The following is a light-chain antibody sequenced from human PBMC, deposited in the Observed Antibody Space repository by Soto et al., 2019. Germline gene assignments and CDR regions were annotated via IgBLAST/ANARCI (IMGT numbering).Light chain of an antibody. CDR2: DVS. CDR1: SSDVGGYNY. CDR3: SSYTSSSHVV. J-gene: IGLJ2*01. Sequence: QSALTQPASVSGSPGQSITISCTGTSSDVGGYNYVSWYQQQPGKAPKLMIYDVSNRPSGVSNRFSGSKSGNTASLTISGLQDEDEADYYCSSYTSSSHVVFGGGTKVTVL. V-gene: IGLV2-14*01.